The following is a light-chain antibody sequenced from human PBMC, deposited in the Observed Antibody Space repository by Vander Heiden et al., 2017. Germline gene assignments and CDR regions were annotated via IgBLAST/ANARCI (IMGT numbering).Light chain of an antibody. CDR1: SLRSYY. V-gene: IGLV3-19*01. CDR2: GKN. J-gene: IGLJ2*01. Sequence: SSELTQDPAMSVALGQTVRITCQGDSLRSYYASWYQQKPGQAPVLVIYGKNNRPSGIPDRFSGSSSGNTASSTITGAQAEDEADYYCNSRDSSGNHVVFGGGTKLTVL. CDR3: NSRDSSGNHVV.